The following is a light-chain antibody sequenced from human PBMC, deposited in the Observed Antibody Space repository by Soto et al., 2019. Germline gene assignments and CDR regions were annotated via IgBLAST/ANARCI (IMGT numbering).Light chain of an antibody. Sequence: QSALTQSPSASGSPRQSVTISCTGTSSDVGAYNYVSWYQQHPGKAPKLMIYEVSKRPSGVPDRFSGSKSGNTASLTVSGLQAEDEADYYCSSYAGSNNFVVFGGGTKVTVL. V-gene: IGLV2-8*01. CDR2: EVS. CDR3: SSYAGSNNFVV. CDR1: SSDVGAYNY. J-gene: IGLJ2*01.